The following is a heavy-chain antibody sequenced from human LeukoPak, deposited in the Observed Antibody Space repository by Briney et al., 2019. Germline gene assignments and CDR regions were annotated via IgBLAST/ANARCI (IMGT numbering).Heavy chain of an antibody. CDR1: GFTFSSYS. D-gene: IGHD3-3*01. CDR2: ISSSSSTI. CDR3: ARLTTYYDFWSASIPAFDY. J-gene: IGHJ4*02. Sequence: PGGSLRLSCAASGFTFSSYSMNWVRQAPGKGLEWVSYISSSSSTIYYADSVKGRFTISRDNAKNSLYLQMNSLRAEDTAVYYCARLTTYYDFWSASIPAFDYWGQGTLVTVSS. V-gene: IGHV3-48*01.